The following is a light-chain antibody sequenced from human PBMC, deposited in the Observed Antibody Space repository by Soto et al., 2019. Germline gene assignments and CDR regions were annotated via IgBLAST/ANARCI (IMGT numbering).Light chain of an antibody. J-gene: IGLJ1*01. CDR1: SSDVGGYDS. CDR2: DVG. Sequence: QSALTQPASVSGSPGESITISCTGTSSDVGGYDSVSWYQHHPGKAPKLIFYDVGDRPSGVSYRFSGSKSGNTASLTISGLQAADEADYFCSSFTSSMTNVFGSGTKLTVL. CDR3: SSFTSSMTNV. V-gene: IGLV2-14*03.